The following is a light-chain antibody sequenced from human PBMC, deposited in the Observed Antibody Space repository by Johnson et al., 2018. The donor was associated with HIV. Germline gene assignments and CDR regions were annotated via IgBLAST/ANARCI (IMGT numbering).Light chain of an antibody. Sequence: QSVLTQPPSVSAAPGQKVTISCSGGRSSIGNNYVSWYQQLPGTGPKLLIYEDTKRPSGIPDRFSGSKSGTSATLGITGLQTWDEGDYYCGTWDRSLSAGGVFGTGTKVTVL. CDR3: GTWDRSLSAGGV. CDR2: EDT. J-gene: IGLJ1*01. CDR1: RSSIGNNY. V-gene: IGLV1-51*02.